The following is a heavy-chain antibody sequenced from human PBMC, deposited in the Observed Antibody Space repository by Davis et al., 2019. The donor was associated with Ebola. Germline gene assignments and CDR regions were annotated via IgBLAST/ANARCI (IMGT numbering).Heavy chain of an antibody. D-gene: IGHD6-13*01. J-gene: IGHJ4*02. V-gene: IGHV3-7*01. CDR1: GFTFSSYW. CDR2: IKQDGSEK. CDR3: ARRSQQLATY. Sequence: GESLKISCAASGFTFSSYWMHWVRQAPGKGLEWVANIKQDGSEKYYVDSVKGRFTNSRDNAKNSLYLQMNSLRAEDTAVYYCARRSQQLATYWGQGTLVTVSS.